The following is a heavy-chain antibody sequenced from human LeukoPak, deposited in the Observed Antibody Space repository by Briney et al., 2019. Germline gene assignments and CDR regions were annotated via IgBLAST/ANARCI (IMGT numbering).Heavy chain of an antibody. J-gene: IGHJ4*02. D-gene: IGHD1-26*01. CDR1: GGSISSSSYY. Sequence: SETLSLTCTVSGGSISSSSYYWGWIRQPPGKGLEWIGYIYYSGSTNYNPSVKSRVTISVNTSKNQFSLKLSSVTAADTAVYYCARAGGSYFHSFDYWGQGTLVTVSS. V-gene: IGHV4-61*05. CDR2: IYYSGST. CDR3: ARAGGSYFHSFDY.